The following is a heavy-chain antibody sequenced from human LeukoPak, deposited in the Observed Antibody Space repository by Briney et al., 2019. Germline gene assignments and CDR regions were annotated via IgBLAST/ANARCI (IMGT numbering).Heavy chain of an antibody. D-gene: IGHD3-3*01. CDR2: ISDDGSNK. CDR1: GFAFSTYI. CDR3: AKDFYYDFWSGYHDNNWFDP. V-gene: IGHV3-30-3*01. Sequence: GGSLRLSCAASGFAFSTYIMHWVRQAPGKGLEWVAVISDDGSNKYYADSVKGRFTISRDNSRNTLYLQMNSLRAEDTAVYYCAKDFYYDFWSGYHDNNWFDPWGQGTLVAVSS. J-gene: IGHJ5*02.